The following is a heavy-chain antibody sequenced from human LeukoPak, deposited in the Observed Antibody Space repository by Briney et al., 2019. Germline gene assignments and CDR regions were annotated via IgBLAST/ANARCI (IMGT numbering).Heavy chain of an antibody. Sequence: PGGSLRLSCAASGFTFSSYAMSWARQAPGKGLEWVSAISGSGGSTYYADSVKGRFTISRDNSKNTLYLQMNSLRAEDMAVYYCAKDLQSGITMVRGVIITSNNWFDPWGQGTLVTVSS. J-gene: IGHJ5*02. V-gene: IGHV3-23*01. CDR1: GFTFSSYA. D-gene: IGHD3-10*01. CDR3: AKDLQSGITMVRGVIITSNNWFDP. CDR2: ISGSGGST.